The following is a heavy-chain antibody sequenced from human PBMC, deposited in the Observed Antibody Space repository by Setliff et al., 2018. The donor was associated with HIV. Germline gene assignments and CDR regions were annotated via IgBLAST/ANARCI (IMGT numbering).Heavy chain of an antibody. CDR1: GFTFSNAW. D-gene: IGHD3-3*01. V-gene: IGHV3-15*01. J-gene: IGHJ4*02. CDR3: ARPGTRWSFDY. CDR2: IKSKTDDGTT. Sequence: SGGSLRLSCAASGFTFSNAWMNWVRQAPGKGLEWVGRIKSKTDDGTTDYAAPVKGRFTISRDNSKNTLYLQMNSLTAEDTAVYYCARPGTRWSFDYWGQGILVTVSS.